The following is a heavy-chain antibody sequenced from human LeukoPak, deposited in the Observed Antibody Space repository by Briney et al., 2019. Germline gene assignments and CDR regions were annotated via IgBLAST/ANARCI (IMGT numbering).Heavy chain of an antibody. V-gene: IGHV3-30-3*01. CDR3: AREAELLNQNAFDI. D-gene: IGHD1-26*01. Sequence: GRSLRLSCAASGFTFSSYAMHWVRQAPGKGLEWVAVISYDGSNKYYADSVKGRFTISRDNSKNTLYLQMNSLRAEDTAVYYCAREAELLNQNAFDIWGQGTMVTVSS. J-gene: IGHJ3*02. CDR1: GFTFSSYA. CDR2: ISYDGSNK.